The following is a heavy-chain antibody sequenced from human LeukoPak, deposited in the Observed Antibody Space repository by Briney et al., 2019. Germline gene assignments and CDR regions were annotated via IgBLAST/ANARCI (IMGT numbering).Heavy chain of an antibody. Sequence: ASVKVSCKASEYTFTNYYLHWVRQAPGHGLEWMAIINPSDGGTYYEQKLQGRVTVTRDTSTSTVYMELSSLRSEDTAVYYCARDTRTMTAVTRGQHYYYGLDVWGQGTTVTVSS. D-gene: IGHD4-17*01. CDR2: INPSDGGT. CDR1: EYTFTNYY. CDR3: ARDTRTMTAVTRGQHYYYGLDV. V-gene: IGHV1-46*01. J-gene: IGHJ6*02.